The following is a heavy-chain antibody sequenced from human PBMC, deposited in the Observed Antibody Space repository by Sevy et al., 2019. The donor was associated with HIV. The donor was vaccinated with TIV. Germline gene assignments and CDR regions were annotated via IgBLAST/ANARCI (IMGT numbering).Heavy chain of an antibody. CDR3: ARRSTGIVGTHFDY. CDR2: IYPGDSDA. J-gene: IGHJ4*02. Sequence: GESLKISCKGSGYSFTSYWIGWVRKMPGKDLEWMGIIYPGDSDARYSPSFQGQVTISADKSISTAYLQWTSLKASDTAMYYCARRSTGIVGTHFDYWGQGTLVTVSS. D-gene: IGHD1-26*01. V-gene: IGHV5-51*01. CDR1: GYSFTSYW.